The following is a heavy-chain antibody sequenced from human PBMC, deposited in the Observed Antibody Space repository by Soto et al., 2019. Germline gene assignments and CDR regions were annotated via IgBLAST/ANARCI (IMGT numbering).Heavy chain of an antibody. CDR1: GFTFSSYS. Sequence: GSLRLSCAASGFTFSSYSMNWVRQAPGKGLEWVSSISSSSSYIYYADSVKGRFTISRDNAKNSLYLQMNSLRAEDTAVYYCARDRRYYDILTGYPTPDYWGQGTLVTVSS. J-gene: IGHJ4*02. CDR2: ISSSSSYI. CDR3: ARDRRYYDILTGYPTPDY. D-gene: IGHD3-9*01. V-gene: IGHV3-21*01.